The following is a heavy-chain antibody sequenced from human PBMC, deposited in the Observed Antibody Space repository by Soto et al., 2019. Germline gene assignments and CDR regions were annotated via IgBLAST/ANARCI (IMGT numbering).Heavy chain of an antibody. J-gene: IGHJ4*02. Sequence: PGGSLRLSCAASGFTFSGSAMHWVRQASGKGLEWVGRIRSKANSYATAYAASVKGRFTISRDNAQNSLYLQMNSLRAEDTALYYCAISPRASYGPFDYWGRETLVPFSS. D-gene: IGHD5-18*01. CDR3: AISPRASYGPFDY. V-gene: IGHV3-73*01. CDR1: GFTFSGSA. CDR2: IRSKANSYAT.